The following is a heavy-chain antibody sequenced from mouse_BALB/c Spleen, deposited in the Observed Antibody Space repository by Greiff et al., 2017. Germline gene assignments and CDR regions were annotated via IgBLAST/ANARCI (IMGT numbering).Heavy chain of an antibody. CDR3: AREDYGNYGWYFDV. J-gene: IGHJ1*01. CDR1: GFTFRDYY. Sequence: EVTLVESGGGLVTPGGSLKLSCAASGFTFRDYYMYWVRPTPEKRLEWVATISDGGSYTYYPDSVKGRFTISRDNAKNNLYLQMSSLKSEDTAMYYCAREDYGNYGWYFDVWGAGTTVSVSS. D-gene: IGHD2-1*01. CDR2: ISDGGSYT. V-gene: IGHV5-4*02.